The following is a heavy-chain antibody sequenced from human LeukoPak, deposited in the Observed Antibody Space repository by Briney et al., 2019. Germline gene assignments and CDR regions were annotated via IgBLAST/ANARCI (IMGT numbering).Heavy chain of an antibody. CDR1: GGSISSSTYY. J-gene: IGHJ6*02. CDR3: ARWVVSGWYYYGMDV. Sequence: PSETLSLTCTVSGGSISSSTYYWAWIRQSPGKGLEWIGYIYYSGSTNYNPSLKSRVTISVDTSKNQFSLKLSSVTAADTAVYYCARWVVSGWYYYGMDVWGQGTTVTVSS. V-gene: IGHV4-61*05. CDR2: IYYSGST. D-gene: IGHD6-19*01.